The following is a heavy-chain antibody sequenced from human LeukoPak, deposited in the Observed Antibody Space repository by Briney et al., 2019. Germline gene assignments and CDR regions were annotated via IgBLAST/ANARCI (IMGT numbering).Heavy chain of an antibody. D-gene: IGHD3-22*01. CDR2: INYSGST. V-gene: IGHV4-59*01. CDR1: GASIRSYY. CDR3: ARDTRSYDSSGYYFFDF. J-gene: IGHJ4*02. Sequence: SETLSLTCTVSGASIRSYYWNWLRQPPGKGLEWIGYINYSGSTNFNPSLKSRATISMDTSKHHFSLKLSSVTAAGTAVYYCARDTRSYDSSGYYFFDFWGQGTLVTVSS.